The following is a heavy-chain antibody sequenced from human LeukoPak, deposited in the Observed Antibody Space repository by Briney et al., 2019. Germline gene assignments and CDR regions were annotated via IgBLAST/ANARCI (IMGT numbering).Heavy chain of an antibody. CDR1: GYSLPAKF. Sequence: ASVKVSCKASGYSLPAKFMHWVRQAPGQGLEWMGWINPNNGDTTYTQKFQGRVTMTRDTSISTAYLELSSLTSDDTAVYYCARTPIARVAATTPYYMDVWAKGTTVTISS. D-gene: IGHD6-19*01. CDR2: INPNNGDT. CDR3: ARTPIARVAATTPYYMDV. V-gene: IGHV1-2*02. J-gene: IGHJ6*03.